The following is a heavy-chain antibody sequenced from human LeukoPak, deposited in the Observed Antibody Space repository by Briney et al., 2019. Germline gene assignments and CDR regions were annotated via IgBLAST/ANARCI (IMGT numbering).Heavy chain of an antibody. CDR2: IRYDGSNK. J-gene: IGHJ4*02. CDR3: ATNGGLGYCSGGSCLLIHY. CDR1: GFTFRSYG. V-gene: IGHV3-30*02. Sequence: GGSLRLPCAASGFTFRSYGMHWVRQAPSKGLEWVAFIRYDGSNKYYADSVKGRFTISRDNSKNTLYLQMNSLRAEDTAVYYCATNGGLGYCSGGSCLLIHYWGQGTLVTVSS. D-gene: IGHD2-15*01.